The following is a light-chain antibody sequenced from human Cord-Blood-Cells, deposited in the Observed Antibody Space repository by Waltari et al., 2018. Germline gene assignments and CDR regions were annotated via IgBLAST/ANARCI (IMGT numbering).Light chain of an antibody. Sequence: EIVMTQSPATLSVSPGERATLSCRASQSVSSNLAWYQQKPGQAPRLLIYGASTRATGIPARFSGSWSGTEFTLTINSLQSEDFAVYYCQQYNNWPRTFGQGTKVEIK. CDR2: GAS. CDR1: QSVSSN. V-gene: IGKV3-15*01. J-gene: IGKJ1*01. CDR3: QQYNNWPRT.